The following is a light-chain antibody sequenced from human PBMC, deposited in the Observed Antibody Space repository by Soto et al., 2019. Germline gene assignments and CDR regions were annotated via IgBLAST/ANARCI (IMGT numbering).Light chain of an antibody. Sequence: QSVLTQPPSVSAAPGQKVTISCSGSSSNIGNNYVSWYQQLPGTAPKLLIYDNNKRPSGIPDRFSGSKSGTSATLGITGLQTGDEADYYCGTWDSSLFVFGTGTKLTVL. CDR2: DNN. CDR3: GTWDSSLFV. CDR1: SSNIGNNY. V-gene: IGLV1-51*01. J-gene: IGLJ1*01.